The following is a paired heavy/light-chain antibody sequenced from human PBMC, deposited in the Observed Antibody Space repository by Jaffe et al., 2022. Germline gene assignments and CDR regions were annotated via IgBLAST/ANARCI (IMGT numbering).Light chain of an antibody. V-gene: IGLV2-8*01. CDR2: EVS. Sequence: QSALTQPPSASGSPGQSVTISCTGTSSDVGGYKYVSWYQQHPGKAPKLMIYEVSKRPSGVPDRFSGSKSGNTASLTVSGLQAEDAADYYCSSFAGTNNWKVFGGGTQLTVL. J-gene: IGLJ2*01. CDR3: SSFAGTNNWKV. CDR1: SSDVGGYKY.
Heavy chain of an antibody. CDR2: MYYSGST. Sequence: QLQLQESGPGLVKPSETLSLTCTVSGGSINSSSYYWGWIRQPPGKGLEWIGSMYYSGSTYYNPSLKSRVTISVDTSKNQFSLKLSSVTAAETAVYYCARGGWLAYFDYWGQGTLVTVSS. J-gene: IGHJ4*02. CDR1: GGSINSSSYY. V-gene: IGHV4-39*01. D-gene: IGHD6-19*01. CDR3: ARGGWLAYFDY.